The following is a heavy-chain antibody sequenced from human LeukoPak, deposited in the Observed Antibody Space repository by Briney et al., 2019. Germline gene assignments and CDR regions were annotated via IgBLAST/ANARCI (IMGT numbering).Heavy chain of an antibody. D-gene: IGHD5-18*01. CDR1: GGSITSSPYY. CDR2: IYYSGSS. V-gene: IGHV4-39*02. J-gene: IGHJ4*02. CDR3: ARGIQLGYFDY. Sequence: SETLSLTCTVSGGSITSSPYYWGWIRQPPGKGLEWIASIYYSGSSYYNPSLQSRVTISVDTSKNHFSLKLSSVTAADMAVYYCARGIQLGYFDYWGQGTLVTVSS.